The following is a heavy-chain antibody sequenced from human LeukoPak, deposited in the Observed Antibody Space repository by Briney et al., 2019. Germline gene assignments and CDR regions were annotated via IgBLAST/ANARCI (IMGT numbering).Heavy chain of an antibody. J-gene: IGHJ4*02. CDR3: AKGVTSGWRTFDY. Sequence: PGGSLRLSCAASGFTFSSYDMSWVRQAPGKGLEGVSVINNSGGSTHYADSVKGRFTISRDNTKSTLYLQMNSLRAENTAVYYCAKGVTSGWRTFDYWGQGTLVTVSS. CDR1: GFTFSSYD. D-gene: IGHD6-19*01. CDR2: INNSGGST. V-gene: IGHV3-23*01.